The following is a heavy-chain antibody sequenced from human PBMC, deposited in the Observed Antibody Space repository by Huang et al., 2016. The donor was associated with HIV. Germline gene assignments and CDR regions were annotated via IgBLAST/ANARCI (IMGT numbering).Heavy chain of an antibody. Sequence: QLQLQGSGPGLVKPSETLSLTCTVSGGSITSRSYYWGWIRQPPGKGLEWVGSIYYSGSTDYNPSRKRRVTVSVDTSKNQFSLKLSSVTAADTAVYYCARHFSYYDSSGYTPWDAFDIWGQGTMVTVSS. V-gene: IGHV4-39*01. CDR1: GGSITSRSYY. CDR2: IYYSGST. D-gene: IGHD3-22*01. CDR3: ARHFSYYDSSGYTPWDAFDI. J-gene: IGHJ3*02.